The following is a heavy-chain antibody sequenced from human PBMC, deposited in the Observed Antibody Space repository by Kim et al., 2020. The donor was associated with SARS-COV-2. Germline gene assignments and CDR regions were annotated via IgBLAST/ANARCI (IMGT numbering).Heavy chain of an antibody. CDR2: VSVHNGNT. CDR1: CYTFSQYA. J-gene: IGHJ4*02. Sequence: ASVKVSCKTSCYTFSQYAISWVRQAPGQGLEWMGWVSVHNGNTNYAQNTQGRVTMTTDTSTTSVYMELRSLTPDDTAIYYCARGSLHSNRGFETWGQGTL. CDR3: ARGSLHSNRGFET. D-gene: IGHD2-15*01. V-gene: IGHV1-18*01.